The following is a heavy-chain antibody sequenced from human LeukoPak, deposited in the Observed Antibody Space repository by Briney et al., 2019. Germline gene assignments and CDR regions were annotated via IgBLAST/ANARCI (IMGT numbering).Heavy chain of an antibody. CDR1: GESFSDYY. V-gene: IGHV4-34*01. J-gene: IGHJ6*02. D-gene: IGHD1-26*01. CDR3: ARGLRSVTWERELMYYQFYGMDV. Sequence: SETLSLTCAVSGESFSDYYWIWIRQFPGKGLEWIGEITHSGATNYNPSLKNRVTISIDTSKKQFSLRLRSLTAADTVVFYCARGLRSVTWERELMYYQFYGMDVWGQGTTVSVSS. CDR2: ITHSGAT.